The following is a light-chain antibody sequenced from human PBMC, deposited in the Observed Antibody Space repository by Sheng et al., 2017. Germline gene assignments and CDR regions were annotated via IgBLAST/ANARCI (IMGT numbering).Light chain of an antibody. V-gene: IGKV1-5*03. Sequence: DIQMTQSPSTLSASVGDRVTITCRASQSISNSLAWYQQKPGGAPNLLIYKASSLESGVPSRFSGRGSGTEFTLTITNLQPEDSATYYCQQTYITPLTFGGGTKVEIK. CDR1: QSISNS. J-gene: IGKJ4*01. CDR2: KAS. CDR3: QQTYITPLT.